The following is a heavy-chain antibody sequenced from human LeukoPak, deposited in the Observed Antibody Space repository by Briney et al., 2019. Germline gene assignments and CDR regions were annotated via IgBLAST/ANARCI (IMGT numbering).Heavy chain of an antibody. CDR2: ISGSGGGT. V-gene: IGHV3-23*01. J-gene: IGHJ4*02. CDR3: AKDLISLI. CDR1: GFTFSNYG. D-gene: IGHD3-10*01. Sequence: GGSLRLSCAASGFTFSNYGMNWVRQAPGKGLEWVSAISGSGGGTYYADSVKGRFTISRDNSKNTLYLQMNSLRAEDTAVYYCAKDLISLIGGQGTLVTVSS.